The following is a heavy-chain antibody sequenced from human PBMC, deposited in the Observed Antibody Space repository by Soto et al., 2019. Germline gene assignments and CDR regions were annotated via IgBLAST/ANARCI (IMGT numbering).Heavy chain of an antibody. D-gene: IGHD1-26*01. CDR2: INSDGSST. J-gene: IGHJ2*01. V-gene: IGHV3-74*01. CDR1: GFTFSSYW. CDR3: ARGGSLNWYFDL. Sequence: EVQLVESGGGLVQPGGSLRLSCAASGFTFSSYWMHWVRQAPGKGLVWVSRINSDGSSTSYADSVKGRFTISRDNSKNTLYLQMNSLRAEDTAVYYCARGGSLNWYFDLWGRGTLVPVSS.